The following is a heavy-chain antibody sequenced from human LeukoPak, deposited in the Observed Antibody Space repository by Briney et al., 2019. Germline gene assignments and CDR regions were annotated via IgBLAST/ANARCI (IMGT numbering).Heavy chain of an antibody. J-gene: IGHJ5*02. CDR1: GYTFTSYG. CDR2: IIPIFGTA. Sequence: SVKVSCKASGYTFTSYGISWVRQAPGQGLEWMGGIIPIFGTASFAQKFQGRVTITADESTGTAYMELSSLRSEDTAVYYCARVVTPRYCSTPSCYWKGWFDPWGQGTLVTVSS. CDR3: ARVVTPRYCSTPSCYWKGWFDP. V-gene: IGHV1-69*13. D-gene: IGHD2-2*01.